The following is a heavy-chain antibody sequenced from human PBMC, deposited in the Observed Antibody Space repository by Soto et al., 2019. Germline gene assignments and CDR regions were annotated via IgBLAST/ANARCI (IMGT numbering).Heavy chain of an antibody. CDR2: IFHTWRP. V-gene: IGHV4-4*02. J-gene: IGHJ4*02. D-gene: IGHD5-12*01. CDR3: TRRPQRQNSGGVDF. CDR1: GGPINTDHW. Sequence: QVQLQESGPGLVKPSGTLSLTCAVSGGPINTDHWWTWIRQPPGKGLEWVGEIFHTWRPSYNPSIKSRSTISADTSKNLPPLELASVTAANTAIYFCTRRPQRQNSGGVDFWGEGTLVTVSS.